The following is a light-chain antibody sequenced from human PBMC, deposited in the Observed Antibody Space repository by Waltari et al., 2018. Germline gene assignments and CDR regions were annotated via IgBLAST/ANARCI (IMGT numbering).Light chain of an antibody. J-gene: IGLJ1*01. CDR3: CSYVGLGTYV. Sequence: QSGLAQPASASGSPGQSITITCTGTSRDVGNYNLVSWYQQRPGQAHRLLIYEVTKRAPGTSDRFSASKSGNTASLSISGLQAQEDEADYYCCSYVGLGTYVFGTGTKVTV. V-gene: IGLV2-23*02. CDR1: SRDVGNYNL. CDR2: EVT.